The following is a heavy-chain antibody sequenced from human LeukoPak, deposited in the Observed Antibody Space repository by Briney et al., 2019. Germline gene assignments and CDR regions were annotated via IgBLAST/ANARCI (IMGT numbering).Heavy chain of an antibody. V-gene: IGHV5-51*01. D-gene: IGHD3-22*01. J-gene: IGHJ1*01. Sequence: GESLKISCKGSGYSFTSYWIGWGRQRPGKGLEGMGIIYPGDAYTRYSPSFQCQVTISADTSISTSYLQWRSLKASDPAMYYCATPPPYYYDSSGRTEYFQHWGQGTLVTVSS. CDR1: GYSFTSYW. CDR3: ATPPPYYYDSSGRTEYFQH. CDR2: IYPGDAYT.